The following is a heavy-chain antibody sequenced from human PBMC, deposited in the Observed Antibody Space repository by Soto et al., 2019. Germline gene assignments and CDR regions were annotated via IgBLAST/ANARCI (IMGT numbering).Heavy chain of an antibody. J-gene: IGHJ4*02. CDR3: AKDGVAGTYYFDH. CDR2: INPSGGST. D-gene: IGHD6-19*01. CDR1: GYTFTNYY. V-gene: IGHV1-46*01. Sequence: GASVKVSCKASGYTFTNYYMHWVRQAPGQGLEWMGIINPSGGSTSYARKFQGRVTMTRDTSTSTVYMELSSLRSEDAAVYYCAKDGVAGTYYFDHWGQGTLVTVSS.